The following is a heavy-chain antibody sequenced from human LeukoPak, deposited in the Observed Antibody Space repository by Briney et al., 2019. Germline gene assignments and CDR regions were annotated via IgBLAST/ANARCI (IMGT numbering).Heavy chain of an antibody. D-gene: IGHD1-26*01. Sequence: PGGSLRLSCAASGFTFDDYAMHWVRQAPGKGLEWVSLVTWDGSFTYYVDSVKGRFTISRDNSKSSLYLQMNCLRAEDTAIYYSAKNPTTWELPVYFHYWGQGTLVTVSS. CDR2: VTWDGSFT. CDR3: AKNPTTWELPVYFHY. V-gene: IGHV3-43D*03. J-gene: IGHJ4*02. CDR1: GFTFDDYA.